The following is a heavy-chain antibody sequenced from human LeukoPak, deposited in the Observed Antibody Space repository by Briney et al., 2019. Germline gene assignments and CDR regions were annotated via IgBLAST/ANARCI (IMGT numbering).Heavy chain of an antibody. CDR3: ARGLRGITMVRGVTSWFDP. V-gene: IGHV1-2*04. CDR2: INPNSGGT. CDR1: GYTFTGYY. D-gene: IGHD3-10*01. J-gene: IGHJ5*02. Sequence: GASVKVSCKASGYTFTGYYMHWVRQAPGQGLEWMGWINPNSGGTNYAQKFQGWVTMTRDTSISTAYMELSRLRSDDTAVYYCARGLRGITMVRGVTSWFDPWGQGTLVTVSS.